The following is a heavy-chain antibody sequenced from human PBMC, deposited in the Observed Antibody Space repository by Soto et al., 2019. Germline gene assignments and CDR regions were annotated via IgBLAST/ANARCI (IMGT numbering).Heavy chain of an antibody. Sequence: GASVKVSCKASGGTFSSYGFSWVRQAPGQGLEWMGGTIPIFAKANYAQKFQGRVTVTADESTSTAYMDLSSLRSEDTAVYYCATSYYDTSGYSAPYFDSWGQGTLVTVSS. CDR3: ATSYYDTSGYSAPYFDS. D-gene: IGHD3-22*01. CDR2: TIPIFAKA. V-gene: IGHV1-69*13. CDR1: GGTFSSYG. J-gene: IGHJ4*02.